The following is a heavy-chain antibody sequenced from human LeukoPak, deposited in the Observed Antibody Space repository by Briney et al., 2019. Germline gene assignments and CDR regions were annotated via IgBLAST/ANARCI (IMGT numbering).Heavy chain of an antibody. J-gene: IGHJ4*02. Sequence: SVKVSCKASGGTFSSYAISWVRQAPGQGLEWMGGIIPIFGTANYAQKFQGRVTITADESTSTAYMELSSLRSEDTAIYYCTRGPDEAKLSKWGRGTLVTVSS. D-gene: IGHD1-14*01. CDR2: IIPIFGTA. V-gene: IGHV1-69*01. CDR3: TRGPDEAKLSK. CDR1: GGTFSSYA.